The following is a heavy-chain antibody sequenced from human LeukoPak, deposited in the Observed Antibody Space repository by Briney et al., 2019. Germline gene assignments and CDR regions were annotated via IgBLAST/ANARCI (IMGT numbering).Heavy chain of an antibody. CDR2: ISSSGSTI. CDR3: ARGLSGISMIYYYYYMDV. V-gene: IGHV3-48*03. J-gene: IGHJ6*03. Sequence: GGSLRLSCAASGFTFSGYEMNWVRQAPGKGLEWVSYISSSGSTIYYADSVKGRFTISRDNAKNSLYLQMNSLRAEDTAVYYCARGLSGISMIYYYYYMDVWGKGTTVTVSS. CDR1: GFTFSGYE. D-gene: IGHD3-16*01.